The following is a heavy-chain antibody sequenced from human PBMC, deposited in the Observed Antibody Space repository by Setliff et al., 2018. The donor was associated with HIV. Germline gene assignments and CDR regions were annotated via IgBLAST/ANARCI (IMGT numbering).Heavy chain of an antibody. V-gene: IGHV4-34*01. D-gene: IGHD3-10*01. J-gene: IGHJ4*02. Sequence: SETLSLTCAVYGGSFNDYYWTWIRQPPGKGLEWIGEIDTSGSTKYHASLKSRVTISIDTSKNQISLKLSSVTAADTAVYYCAGGLNYYGSGSYLPLGYWGQGMLVTVSS. CDR2: IDTSGST. CDR3: AGGLNYYGSGSYLPLGY. CDR1: GGSFNDYY.